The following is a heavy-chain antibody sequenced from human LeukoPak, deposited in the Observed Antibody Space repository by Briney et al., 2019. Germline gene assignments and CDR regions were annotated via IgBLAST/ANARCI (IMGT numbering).Heavy chain of an antibody. CDR3: ARTSDYGDYLDY. J-gene: IGHJ4*02. V-gene: IGHV4-59*01. CDR1: GGSISSYY. D-gene: IGHD4-17*01. Sequence: SETLSLTCTVSGGSISSYYWSWIRQPPGKGLEWIGYIYYSGSTNYNPSLKSRVTISVDTSKNQFSLKLSSATAADTAVYYCARTSDYGDYLDYWGQGTLVTVSS. CDR2: IYYSGST.